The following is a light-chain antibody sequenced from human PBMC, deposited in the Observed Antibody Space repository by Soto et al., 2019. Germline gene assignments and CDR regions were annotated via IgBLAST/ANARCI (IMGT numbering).Light chain of an antibody. Sequence: QSALTQPASVSGSPGQSITISCTGTSSDVGGYNYVSWYQQHPGKAPKLMIYDVSNRPSGVSNRFSGSKSGNTASLTISGLQAEDEADYYCSSSTSSSPLGVVFGGGTKLTVL. V-gene: IGLV2-14*01. J-gene: IGLJ2*01. CDR2: DVS. CDR3: SSSTSSSPLGVV. CDR1: SSDVGGYNY.